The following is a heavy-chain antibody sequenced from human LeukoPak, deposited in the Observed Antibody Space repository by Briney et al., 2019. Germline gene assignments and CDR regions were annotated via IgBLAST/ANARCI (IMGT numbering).Heavy chain of an antibody. CDR3: ARDWESLTGYFSVNWFDP. Sequence: SETLSLTCTVSGGSISSYYWSWIRQPAGKGLEWIGRIYTSGSTNYNPSLKSRVTMSVDTSKNQFSLKLSSVTGADTAVYYCARDWESLTGYFSVNWFDPWGQGTLVTVSS. D-gene: IGHD3-9*01. J-gene: IGHJ5*02. CDR1: GGSISSYY. CDR2: IYTSGST. V-gene: IGHV4-4*07.